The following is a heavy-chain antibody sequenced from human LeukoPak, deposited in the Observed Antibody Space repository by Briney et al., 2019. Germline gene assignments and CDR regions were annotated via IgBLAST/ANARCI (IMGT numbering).Heavy chain of an antibody. CDR2: IHTAGST. CDR3: ARVGPGVGVDY. D-gene: IGHD1-26*01. Sequence: PGGSLRLSCAASGFSVSGNYMSWVRQAPGKGLEWVSFIHTAGSTFYADSVKGRFTISRDNSKNTLYLQMNSLRAEDTAVYYCARVGPGVGVDYWGQGTLVTVSS. V-gene: IGHV3-66*01. CDR1: GFSVSGNY. J-gene: IGHJ4*02.